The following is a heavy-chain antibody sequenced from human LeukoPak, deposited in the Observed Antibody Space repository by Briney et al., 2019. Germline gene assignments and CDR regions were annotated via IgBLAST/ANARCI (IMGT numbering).Heavy chain of an antibody. V-gene: IGHV3-23*01. Sequence: GGSLRLSCAASGFTFSSYAMSWVRQAPGKGLEWVSAISGSGGSTYYADSVKGRFTISRDNSKNTLYLQMNSLRAEDTAVYYCAKRVYDSSGYYWDYWGQGTLVTVPS. J-gene: IGHJ4*02. CDR3: AKRVYDSSGYYWDY. D-gene: IGHD3-22*01. CDR1: GFTFSSYA. CDR2: ISGSGGST.